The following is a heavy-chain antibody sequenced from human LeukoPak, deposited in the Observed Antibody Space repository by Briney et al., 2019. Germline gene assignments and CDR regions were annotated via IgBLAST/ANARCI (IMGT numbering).Heavy chain of an antibody. CDR3: AKDHRPGIAAAGTGGFDY. Sequence: GGSPRLSCAASGFTFSSYAMSWVRQAPGKGLEWVSAISGSGGSTYYADSVKGRFTISRDNSKNTLYLQMNSLRAEDTAVYYCAKDHRPGIAAAGTGGFDYWGQGTLVTASS. V-gene: IGHV3-23*01. CDR2: ISGSGGST. D-gene: IGHD6-13*01. CDR1: GFTFSSYA. J-gene: IGHJ4*02.